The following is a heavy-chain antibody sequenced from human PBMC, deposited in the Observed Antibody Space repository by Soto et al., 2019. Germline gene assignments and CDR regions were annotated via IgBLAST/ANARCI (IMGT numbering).Heavy chain of an antibody. V-gene: IGHV3-72*01. CDR3: ALESKAQYYYYYYYMDV. J-gene: IGHJ6*03. CDR2: TRNKANSYTT. Sequence: PGGSLRLSCAASGFTFSDHYMDWVRQAPGKGLEWVGRTRNKANSYTTEYAASVKGRFTISRDDSKNSLYLQMNSLKTEDTAVYYCALESKAQYYYYYYYMDVWGKGTTVTVSS. CDR1: GFTFSDHY.